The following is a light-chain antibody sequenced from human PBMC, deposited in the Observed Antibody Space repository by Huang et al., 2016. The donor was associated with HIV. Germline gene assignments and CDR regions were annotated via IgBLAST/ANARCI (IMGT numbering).Light chain of an antibody. CDR2: SAS. Sequence: VIWMTQSQPLLSVSTGDRVTINCRVSQDINTYLAWYQQKPGKAPELLIYSASVLQNGVPSRFNGSGSGTQFTLTINCLQTEDFATYYCQQYHAFPLTFGAGTKVEI. CDR1: QDINTY. CDR3: QQYHAFPLT. V-gene: IGKV1D-8*03. J-gene: IGKJ4*01.